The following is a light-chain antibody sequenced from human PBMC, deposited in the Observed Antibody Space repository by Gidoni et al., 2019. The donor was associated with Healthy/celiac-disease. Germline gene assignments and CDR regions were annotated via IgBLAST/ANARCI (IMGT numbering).Light chain of an antibody. V-gene: IGKV1-39*01. CDR3: QQSYSTPLT. J-gene: IGKJ4*01. CDR1: QSISSY. CDR2: AES. Sequence: DIQMTQSPSSLSASVGDRVTITCRASQSISSYLNWYQQKPGKAPKLLIYAESSLQSGVPSSFSGSGSGTDFTLTISSLQPEDFATDYCQQSYSTPLTFGGGTKVEIK.